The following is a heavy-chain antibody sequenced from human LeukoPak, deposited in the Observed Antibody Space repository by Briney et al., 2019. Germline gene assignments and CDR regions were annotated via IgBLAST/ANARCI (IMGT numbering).Heavy chain of an antibody. D-gene: IGHD6-19*01. CDR1: GFTFSSYW. CDR2: IKQDGSEK. CDR3: AREAVEQGWYWVNPIVY. V-gene: IGHV3-7*01. J-gene: IGHJ4*02. Sequence: PGGSLRLFCAASGFTFSSYWMSWVRQAPGKGLEWVANIKQDGSEKYYVDSVKGRFTISRDNAKNSLYLQMNSLRAEDTAVYYCAREAVEQGWYWVNPIVYWGQGTQVTVSS.